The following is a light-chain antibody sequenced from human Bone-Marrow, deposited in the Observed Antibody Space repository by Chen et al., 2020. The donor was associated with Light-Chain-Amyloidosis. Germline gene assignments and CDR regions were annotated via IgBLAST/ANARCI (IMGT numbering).Light chain of an antibody. CDR2: DVS. J-gene: IGLJ2*01. V-gene: IGLV2-14*01. CDR3: SSYTSSSTPVV. CDR1: SSDVGGYNY. Sequence: QSALTQPASVSGSPGQSITISCTGTSSDVGGYNYVSWYQQHPGKAPKLMIYDVSTRPSGISNRFSGSKSGNTASLTITELQAEDEADYYCSSYTSSSTPVVFGGGTKLTVL.